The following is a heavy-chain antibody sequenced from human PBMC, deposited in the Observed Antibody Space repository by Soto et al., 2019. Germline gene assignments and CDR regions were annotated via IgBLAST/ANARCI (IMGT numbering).Heavy chain of an antibody. J-gene: IGHJ6*01. Sequence: AALVKGYCTAAGGAFSKYVISWVRKGNGQGLEWMGGIIPIYGTPNYAQKFKRRVTITADESSSAVYMELSSLRSEDTAVYYFARARLYSNYEACMDVRGQG. CDR2: IIPIYGTP. D-gene: IGHD4-4*01. V-gene: IGHV1-69*01. CDR3: ARARLYSNYEACMDV. CDR1: GGAFSKYV.